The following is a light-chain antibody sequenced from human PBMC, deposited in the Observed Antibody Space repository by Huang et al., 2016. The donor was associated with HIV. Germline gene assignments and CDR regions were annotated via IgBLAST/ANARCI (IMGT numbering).Light chain of an antibody. V-gene: IGKV3-15*01. Sequence: EIVMTQSPATLSVSPGERATLSCRASQRVTSNLAWYQRNPGQATRLLIYGASTRATGVPARFSGSGSGTEFTLTISSLQSEDFAVYCCQQYSYWPRTFGQGTKVEIK. CDR2: GAS. CDR1: QRVTSN. CDR3: QQYSYWPRT. J-gene: IGKJ1*01.